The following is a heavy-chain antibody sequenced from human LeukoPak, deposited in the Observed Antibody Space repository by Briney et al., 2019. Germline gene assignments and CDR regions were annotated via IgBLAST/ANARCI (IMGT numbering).Heavy chain of an antibody. CDR1: GFTFSSYA. V-gene: IGHV3-30-3*01. D-gene: IGHD2-15*01. CDR2: ISYDGSNK. CDR3: AKGQGPRYCSGGSCYLDY. Sequence: GGSLRLSCAASGFTFSSYAMHWVRQAPGKGLEWVAVISYDGSNKYYADSVKGRFTISRDNSKNTLYLQMNSLRAEDTAVYYCAKGQGPRYCSGGSCYLDYWGQGTLVTVSS. J-gene: IGHJ4*02.